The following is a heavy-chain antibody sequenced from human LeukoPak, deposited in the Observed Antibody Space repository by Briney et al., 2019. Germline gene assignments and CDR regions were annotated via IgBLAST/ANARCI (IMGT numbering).Heavy chain of an antibody. J-gene: IGHJ4*02. D-gene: IGHD6-19*01. CDR1: GYSFTSYW. CDR3: AASSSGWYGGVDY. V-gene: IGHV5-51*01. CDR2: IYPGGSDT. Sequence: GESLKISCKGSGYSFTSYWIGWVRQKPGKGLEWMGIIYPGGSDTRYSPSFQGQVTISADKSISTAHLQWSSLKASDTAMYYCAASSSGWYGGVDYWGQGTLVTVSS.